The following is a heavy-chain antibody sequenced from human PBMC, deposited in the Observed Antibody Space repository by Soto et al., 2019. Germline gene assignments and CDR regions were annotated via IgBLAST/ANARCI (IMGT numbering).Heavy chain of an antibody. V-gene: IGHV4-39*01. CDR1: GVSVTTSYSY. CDR3: AGHPTHAEITAYATHYVDS. CDR2: VYYTGNT. J-gene: IGHJ4*02. Sequence: QLQLQESGPGLVKPSETLSLTCTVSGVSVTTSYSYWGWIRQPPGKGLEWIGSVYYTGNTNYKPSLESRFTFSVDPSKNQFSLMLSSVTAADTAVYFCAGHPTHAEITAYATHYVDSLGQGTLITVSS. D-gene: IGHD2-21*01.